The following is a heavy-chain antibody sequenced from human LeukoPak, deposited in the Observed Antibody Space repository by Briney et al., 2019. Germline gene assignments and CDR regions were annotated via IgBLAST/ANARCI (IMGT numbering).Heavy chain of an antibody. J-gene: IGHJ4*02. V-gene: IGHV2-70*11. CDR1: GCSLSTSGMC. CDR2: FDWVDDK. CDR3: ARIRNPSGRYYFDS. D-gene: IGHD1-26*01. Sequence: SGPTLVNPTQTLTLTCTFSGCSLSTSGMCVNWIRQPAGKALEWLARFDWVDDKYYSTSLKTRLTISKDTSKNQLVLTMTNMDPVDTATYYCARIRNPSGRYYFDSWGQGTLVTVSS.